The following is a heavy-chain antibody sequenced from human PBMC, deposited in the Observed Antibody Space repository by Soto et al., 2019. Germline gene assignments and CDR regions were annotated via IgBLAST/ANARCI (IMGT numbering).Heavy chain of an antibody. V-gene: IGHV4-39*01. J-gene: IGHJ4*02. D-gene: IGHD4-17*01. CDR3: TTGDYPLDY. Sequence: QLQLQESGPGLVKPSETLSLTCTVSGGSISSISSSSYYWGWIRQPPGKGLEWIGSIYYSGTTYYNPSPKSRVTISVDTSKNQFSLKLRSVTATDTAVYYCTTGDYPLDYWGQGTLVNVSS. CDR1: GGSISSISSSSYY. CDR2: IYYSGTT.